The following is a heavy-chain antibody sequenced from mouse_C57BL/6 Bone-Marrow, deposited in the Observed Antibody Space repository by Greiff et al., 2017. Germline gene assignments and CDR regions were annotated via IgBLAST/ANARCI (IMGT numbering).Heavy chain of an antibody. CDR2: ISYDGSN. Sequence: EVQLQQSGPGLVKPSQSLSLTCSVTGYSITSGYYWNWIRQFPGNKLEWMGYISYDGSNNYNPSLKNRISITRDTSKNQFFLTLNSVTTEDTATYYCAREGGYYDYDDWYFDVWGTGTTVTVSS. CDR3: AREGGYYDYDDWYFDV. J-gene: IGHJ1*03. CDR1: GYSITSGYY. D-gene: IGHD2-4*01. V-gene: IGHV3-6*01.